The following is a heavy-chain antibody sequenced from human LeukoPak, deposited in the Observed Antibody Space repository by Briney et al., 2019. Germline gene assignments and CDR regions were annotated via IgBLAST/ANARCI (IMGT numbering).Heavy chain of an antibody. V-gene: IGHV1-8*01. Sequence: ASVKVSCKASGYTFTSYDINWVRQATGQGLEWMGWMNPNSGNTGYAQKFQGRVTMTRNTSISKAYMELSSLRSEHTAVYYCASGTAQVYRKGMDVWGQGTKVTVSS. D-gene: IGHD5-18*01. CDR2: MNPNSGNT. CDR3: ASGTAQVYRKGMDV. CDR1: GYTFTSYD. J-gene: IGHJ6*02.